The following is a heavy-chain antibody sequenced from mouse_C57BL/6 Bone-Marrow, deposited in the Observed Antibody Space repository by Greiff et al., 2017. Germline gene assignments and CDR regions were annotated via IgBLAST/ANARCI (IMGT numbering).Heavy chain of an antibody. CDR2: IHPNSGST. D-gene: IGHD2-12*01. J-gene: IGHJ2*01. CDR3: ARSYDSGYVDY. Sequence: VQLQQPGAELVKPGASVKLSCKASGYTFTSYWMHWVKQRPGQGLEWIGMIHPNSGSTYYNEKFKGKATLTVDKSSSTAYMQLSSLTSEDSAVYYCARSYDSGYVDYWGQGTTLTVSA. CDR1: GYTFTSYW. V-gene: IGHV1-64*01.